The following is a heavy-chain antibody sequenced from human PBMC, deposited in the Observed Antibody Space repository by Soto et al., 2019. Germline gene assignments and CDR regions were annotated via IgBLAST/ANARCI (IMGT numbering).Heavy chain of an antibody. J-gene: IGHJ5*02. D-gene: IGHD5-18*01. Sequence: QVHLQESGPRLVKPSETLSLTCTVSGGSISNYYWSWIRQPPGRGLEWIGHIFYSGSTNYNPALMSRVTIAVDTSKSQFSLKLSSVTAADTAVYYCAKDSGYNYGYFRWFDPWGQGTLVTGSS. CDR3: AKDSGYNYGYFRWFDP. CDR2: IFYSGST. V-gene: IGHV4-59*01. CDR1: GGSISNYY.